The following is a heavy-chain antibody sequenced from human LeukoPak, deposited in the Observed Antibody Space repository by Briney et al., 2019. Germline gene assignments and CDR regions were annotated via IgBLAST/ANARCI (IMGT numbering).Heavy chain of an antibody. Sequence: ASVKVSCKASGYTFTSYDINWVRRATGQGLEWMGWMNPNSGNTGYAQKFQGRVTMTRNTSISTAYMELSSLRSEDTAVYYCARGLRDYVWGSYRYIPWGQGTLVTVSS. D-gene: IGHD3-16*02. CDR1: GYTFTSYD. J-gene: IGHJ5*02. CDR2: MNPNSGNT. V-gene: IGHV1-8*01. CDR3: ARGLRDYVWGSYRYIP.